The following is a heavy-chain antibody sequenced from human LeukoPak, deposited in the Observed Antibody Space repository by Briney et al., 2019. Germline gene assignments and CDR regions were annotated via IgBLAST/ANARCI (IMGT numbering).Heavy chain of an antibody. CDR1: GFTFGDQA. CDR2: IRSKAYGGTT. D-gene: IGHD6-6*01. V-gene: IGHV3-49*03. J-gene: IGHJ4*02. Sequence: GGSLRLSCTASGFTFGDQAMSWFRQAPGKGLEWVGFIRSKAYGGTTEYAASVKGRFTISRDDSKSIAYLQMNSLKTQDTAVYYCTRDLPDHSSSSIWGQGTLVTVSS. CDR3: TRDLPDHSSSSI.